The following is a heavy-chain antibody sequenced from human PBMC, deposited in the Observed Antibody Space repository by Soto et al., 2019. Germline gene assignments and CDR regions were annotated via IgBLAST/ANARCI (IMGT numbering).Heavy chain of an antibody. D-gene: IGHD6-13*01. Sequence: SETLSLTCAVYGGSFSGYYWSWLRQPPGKGLEWIGEINHSGSTNYNPSLKSRVTISVDTSKNQFSLKLSSVTAADTAVYYCASSPPGIAAAGTYSFDYWGQGTLVTVSS. CDR1: GGSFSGYY. V-gene: IGHV4-34*01. CDR2: INHSGST. J-gene: IGHJ4*02. CDR3: ASSPPGIAAAGTYSFDY.